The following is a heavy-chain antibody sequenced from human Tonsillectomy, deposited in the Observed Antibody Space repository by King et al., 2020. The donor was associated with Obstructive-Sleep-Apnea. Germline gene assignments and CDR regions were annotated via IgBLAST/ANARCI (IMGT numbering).Heavy chain of an antibody. V-gene: IGHV4-34*01. Sequence: VQLQQWGAGLLKPSETLSLTCAVDGSSFSGYYWSWILQPPGKGLEWIGEMNNSGSTDYTPSLKSRDTILLDTSKNQFSLKLTSVTAADTAVYYCAKGQYFGRYDYWGQGTLVTVSS. D-gene: IGHD3-9*01. CDR3: AKGQYFGRYDY. CDR2: MNNSGST. CDR1: GSSFSGYY. J-gene: IGHJ4*02.